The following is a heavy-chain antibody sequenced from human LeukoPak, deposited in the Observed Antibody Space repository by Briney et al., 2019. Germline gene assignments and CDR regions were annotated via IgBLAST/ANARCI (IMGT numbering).Heavy chain of an antibody. V-gene: IGHV1-18*01. CDR3: ARQWLVLSAFDY. CDR1: GYTFTSYD. D-gene: IGHD6-19*01. CDR2: ISAYNGYR. Sequence: ASVKVSCKASGYTFTSYDITWVRQAPGQGLEWMGWISAYNGYRNYAQKLQGRVTMTTDTSTSTAYMELRSLRSDDTAVYYCARQWLVLSAFDYWGQGTLVTVSS. J-gene: IGHJ4*02.